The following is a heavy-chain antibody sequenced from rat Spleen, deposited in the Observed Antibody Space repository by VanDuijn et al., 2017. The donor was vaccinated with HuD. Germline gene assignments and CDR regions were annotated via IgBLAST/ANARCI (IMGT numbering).Heavy chain of an antibody. CDR3: ARLGVVITSGVMDA. Sequence: QVQLKESGPGLVQPSQTLSLTCTVSGFSLTSYNVHWVRQPPGKGLEWMGIIWGDGSTNYNSALKSRLSIRRDTSKSQVFLTMNSLQTDDTAVYYCARLGVVITSGVMDAWGQGASVTVSS. CDR2: IWGDGST. CDR1: GFSLTSYN. V-gene: IGHV2-77*01. D-gene: IGHD1-12*02. J-gene: IGHJ4*01.